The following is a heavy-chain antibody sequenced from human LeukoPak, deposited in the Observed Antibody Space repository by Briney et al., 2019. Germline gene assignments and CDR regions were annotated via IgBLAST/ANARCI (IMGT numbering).Heavy chain of an antibody. CDR1: GFSFSKYG. J-gene: IGHJ6*03. D-gene: IGHD1-26*01. CDR3: ARDPYSGNYGNYYYYYMDV. Sequence: GGSLRLSCAASGFSFSKYGMHWVRQAPGKGLEWVAVISYDGRNKYYTDSVKGRITISRDNSKNTLYLQMNSLRAEDTAVYYCARDPYSGNYGNYYYYYMDVWGKGTTVTISS. CDR2: ISYDGRNK. V-gene: IGHV3-30*03.